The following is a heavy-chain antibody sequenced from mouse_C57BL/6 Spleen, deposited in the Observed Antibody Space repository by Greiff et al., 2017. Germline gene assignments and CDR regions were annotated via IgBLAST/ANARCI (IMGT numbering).Heavy chain of an antibody. V-gene: IGHV14-2*01. Sequence: VQLKQSGAELVKPGASVKLSCTASGYNINDYYMHWVKQRTEQGLEWIGRIDPEDGETKYAPKFQGKATITADTSSTTAYLQLSSLTSEDTAVYYCSFYYDYDGYDRDYWGQGTSVTVSS. CDR2: IDPEDGET. CDR3: SFYYDYDGYDRDY. CDR1: GYNINDYY. J-gene: IGHJ4*01. D-gene: IGHD2-4*01.